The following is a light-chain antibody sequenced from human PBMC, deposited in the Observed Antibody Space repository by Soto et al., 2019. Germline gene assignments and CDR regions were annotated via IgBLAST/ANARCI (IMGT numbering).Light chain of an antibody. CDR1: SSDVGSYNY. J-gene: IGLJ2*01. CDR2: EVN. V-gene: IGLV2-8*01. CDR3: SSYGGNNNLI. Sequence: QSVLTQPPSASGSPGQSVTISCTGTSSDVGSYNYVSWYQQYPGKAPKLMIYEVNKRPSGVPGRFSASKSDNTASLTVSGLQAEDVADYYCSSYGGNNNLIFGGGTKLTVL.